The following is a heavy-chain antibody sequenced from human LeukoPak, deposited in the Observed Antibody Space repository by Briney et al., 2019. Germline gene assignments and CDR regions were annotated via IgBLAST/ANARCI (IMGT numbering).Heavy chain of an antibody. CDR2: IYYSGST. J-gene: IGHJ3*02. V-gene: IGHV4-31*03. D-gene: IGHD2-21*02. CDR1: GGSISSGGYY. CDR3: AREGVVVTATTTDAFDI. Sequence: SQTLSLTCTVSGGSISSGGYYWSWIRQHPGTGLEWIGYIYYSGSTYYNPSLKSRVTISVDTSKNQFSLKLSSVTAADTAVYYCAREGVVVTATTTDAFDIWGQGTMVTVSS.